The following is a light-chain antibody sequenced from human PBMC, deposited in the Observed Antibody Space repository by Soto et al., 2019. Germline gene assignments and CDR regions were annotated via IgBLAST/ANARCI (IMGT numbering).Light chain of an antibody. CDR1: QSVSNN. CDR2: DAS. Sequence: EVVLTQSPATLSLSPGERANLSCRGSQSVSNNNLAWYQQKPGQAPRLLIYDASNRAPGIPARFSGSGSGTDFTLTISSLEPEDFAVYYCQQRNNWLTFGGGTKLEIK. CDR3: QQRNNWLT. V-gene: IGKV3-11*01. J-gene: IGKJ4*01.